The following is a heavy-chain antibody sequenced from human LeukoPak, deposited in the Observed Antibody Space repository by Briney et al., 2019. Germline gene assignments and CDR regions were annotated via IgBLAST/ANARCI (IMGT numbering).Heavy chain of an antibody. CDR3: ARDQGSSWIHLPEAGY. CDR1: GFIFRDYP. V-gene: IGHV3-11*01. J-gene: IGHJ4*02. D-gene: IGHD5-18*01. Sequence: GGSLRLSCVGSGFIFRDYPMIWMRQAPGKGLEWVSYISSSGSTIYYADSVKGRFTISRDNAKNSLYLQMNSLRAEDTAVYYCARDQGSSWIHLPEAGYWGQGTLVTVSS. CDR2: ISSSGSTI.